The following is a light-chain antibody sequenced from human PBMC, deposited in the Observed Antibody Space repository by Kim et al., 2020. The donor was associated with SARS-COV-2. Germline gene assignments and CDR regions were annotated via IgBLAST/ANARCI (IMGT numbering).Light chain of an antibody. Sequence: PGQSIPISCTGTSSDVGGYNYVSWYQQHPGKAPKLMIYDVSKRPSGVSNRFSGSKSGNTASLTISGLQAEDEADYYCSSYTSSSTVFGGGTQLTVL. CDR1: SSDVGGYNY. J-gene: IGLJ2*01. CDR2: DVS. V-gene: IGLV2-14*04. CDR3: SSYTSSSTV.